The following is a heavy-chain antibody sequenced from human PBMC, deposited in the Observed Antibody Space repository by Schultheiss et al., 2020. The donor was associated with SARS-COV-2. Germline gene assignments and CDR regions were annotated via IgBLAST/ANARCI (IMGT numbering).Heavy chain of an antibody. Sequence: SETLSLTCTVSGGSISSGDYYWSWIRQPPGKGLEWIGYIYYSGSTYCNPSLKSRVTISVDTSKNQFSLKLSSVTAADTAVYYCARLLVVPAAVDYWGQGTLVTVSS. J-gene: IGHJ4*02. D-gene: IGHD2-2*01. CDR1: GGSISSGDYY. CDR3: ARLLVVPAAVDY. CDR2: IYYSGST. V-gene: IGHV4-30-4*01.